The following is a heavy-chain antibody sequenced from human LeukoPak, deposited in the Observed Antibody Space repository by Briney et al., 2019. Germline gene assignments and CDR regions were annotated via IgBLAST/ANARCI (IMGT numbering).Heavy chain of an antibody. CDR3: ARSLGHYDILTGYYTDWSLDY. J-gene: IGHJ4*02. CDR2: INPNSGGT. V-gene: IGHV1-2*02. CDR1: GYTFTGYY. Sequence: EASVKVSCKASGYTFTGYYMHWVRQAPGQGLEWMGWINPNSGGTNYAQKFQGRVTMTTDTSTSTAYMELRSLRSDDTAVYYCARSLGHYDILTGYYTDWSLDYWGQGTLVTVSS. D-gene: IGHD3-9*01.